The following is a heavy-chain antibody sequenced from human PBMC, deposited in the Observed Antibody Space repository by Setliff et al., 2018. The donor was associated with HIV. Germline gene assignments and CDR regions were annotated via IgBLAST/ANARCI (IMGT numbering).Heavy chain of an antibody. J-gene: IGHJ6*03. V-gene: IGHV5-51*01. CDR3: ARRNHYYYYMDV. CDR1: GYSFTSYW. CDR2: IYPDDSYT. Sequence: PGESLKISCKGSGYSFTSYWIAWVRQMPGKGLEWMGLIYPDDSYTTYGPAFEGHVTFSADKSNSTAYLQWSSLKASDTAMYYCARRNHYYYYMDVWGAGTTVTVSS.